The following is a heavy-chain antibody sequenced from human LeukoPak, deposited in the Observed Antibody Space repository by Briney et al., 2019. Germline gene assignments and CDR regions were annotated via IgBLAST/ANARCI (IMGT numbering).Heavy chain of an antibody. V-gene: IGHV3-74*01. CDR2: INTDGSST. CDR3: ARGEYGSAWPNIDY. J-gene: IGHJ4*02. D-gene: IGHD6-19*01. Sequence: GGSLRLSCAASGCTFSSYWMHWVRQAPGKGLAWVSRINTDGSSTTYADSVKGRFTFSRDNAKNTLFLQMNSLRTEDTAVYYCARGEYGSAWPNIDYWGQGTLVTVSS. CDR1: GCTFSSYW.